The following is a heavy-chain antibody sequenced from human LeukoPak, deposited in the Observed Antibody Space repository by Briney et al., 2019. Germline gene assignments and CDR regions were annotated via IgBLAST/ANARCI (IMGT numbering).Heavy chain of an antibody. Sequence: PGGSLRLSCIASGFTFGDYAMSWVRQAPGKGLEWVSAMSSSDDGRYYAASVRGRFTISRDTSRSTLYLQMNSLRAEDAAVYYCAKAPVTSCRGAFCYPFDYWGQGTLVTVSS. CDR3: AKAPVTSCRGAFCYPFDY. CDR2: MSSSDDGR. V-gene: IGHV3-23*01. D-gene: IGHD2-15*01. CDR1: GFTFGDYA. J-gene: IGHJ4*02.